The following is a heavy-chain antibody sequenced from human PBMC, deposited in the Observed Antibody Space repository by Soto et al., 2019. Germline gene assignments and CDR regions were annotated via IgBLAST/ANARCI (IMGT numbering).Heavy chain of an antibody. CDR3: ARVQVRYDFWSGFAQGNLFDP. D-gene: IGHD3-3*01. J-gene: IGHJ5*02. CDR2: INHSGST. Sequence: SETLSLTCAVYGVSFSGYYWSWIRQPPGKGLEWIGEINHSGSTNYNPSLKSRVTISVDTSKNQFSLKLSSVTAADTAVYYCARVQVRYDFWSGFAQGNLFDPWGQGTLVTVSS. CDR1: GVSFSGYY. V-gene: IGHV4-34*01.